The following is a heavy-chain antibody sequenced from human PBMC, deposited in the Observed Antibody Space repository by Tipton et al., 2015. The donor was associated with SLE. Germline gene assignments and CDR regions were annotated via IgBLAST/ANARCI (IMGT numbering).Heavy chain of an antibody. V-gene: IGHV4-39*01. CDR1: GGSITSHTSY. Sequence: TLSLTCTVSGGSITSHTSYWAWVRRPPGMGLEWMGNIYHRGSTSHNPSPKSRVTISVDTSKNPLSLKLCSGTAADTAVYCGARHADCTNGVCPDYYMGAWGKGTTVTVSS. J-gene: IGHJ6*03. CDR2: IYHRGST. CDR3: ARHADCTNGVCPDYYMGA. D-gene: IGHD2-8*01.